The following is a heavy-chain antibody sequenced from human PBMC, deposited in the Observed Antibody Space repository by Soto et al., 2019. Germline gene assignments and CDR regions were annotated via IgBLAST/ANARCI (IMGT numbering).Heavy chain of an antibody. V-gene: IGHV3-23*05. CDR2: IKTSGDTT. D-gene: IGHD2-21*02. Sequence: EVQLLESGGDLVQPGGSLRLSCAASGFAFSNCAMSWVRQAPGKGLEWVSTIKTSGDTTFYADPVKGRFTTSRDDSKNTLYLQTNSLRAEDTATYYCTKDVTGDIGADFWGQGTPVTVSS. CDR3: TKDVTGDIGADF. CDR1: GFAFSNCA. J-gene: IGHJ4*02.